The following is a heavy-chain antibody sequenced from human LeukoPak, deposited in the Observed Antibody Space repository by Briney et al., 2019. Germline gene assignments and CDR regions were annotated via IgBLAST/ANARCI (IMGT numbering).Heavy chain of an antibody. CDR2: IYYSGST. J-gene: IGHJ4*02. CDR3: ARHSHSCGLHYDILTGYRLHYFDY. D-gene: IGHD3-9*01. CDR1: GGSISSYY. V-gene: IGHV4-59*08. Sequence: PSETLSLTCTISGGSISSYYWSWIRQPPGKGLEWIGYIYYSGSTNYNPSLKSRVTISVDTSKNQFSLKLSSVTAADTAVYYCARHSHSCGLHYDILTGYRLHYFDYWGQGTLVTVSS.